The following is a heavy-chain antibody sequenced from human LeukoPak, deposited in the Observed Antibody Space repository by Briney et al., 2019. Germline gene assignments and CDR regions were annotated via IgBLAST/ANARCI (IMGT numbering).Heavy chain of an antibody. D-gene: IGHD6-13*01. CDR2: TSGSGGST. Sequence: GGSLRLSCAASGFTFSSYGMSWVRQAPGKGLEWVSATSGSGGSTYYADSVKGRFTISRDNSKNTLYLQMNSLRAEDTAVYYCAKDHKNRIAAAGILGYWGQGTLVTVSP. V-gene: IGHV3-23*01. CDR3: AKDHKNRIAAAGILGY. J-gene: IGHJ4*02. CDR1: GFTFSSYG.